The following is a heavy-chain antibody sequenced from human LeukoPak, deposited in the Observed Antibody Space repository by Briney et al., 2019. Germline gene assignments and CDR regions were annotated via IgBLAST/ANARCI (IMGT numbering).Heavy chain of an antibody. J-gene: IGHJ3*01. CDR3: AKAGYYYDSSGGGAFDL. V-gene: IGHV3-30*02. Sequence: GGSLRLSCAASGFTFSSYGMHWVRQAPGKGLEWVAFIRYDGSNKYYADSVKGRFTISRDNSKNTLYLQMNSLRAEDTAVYYCAKAGYYYDSSGGGAFDLWGQGTRVTVSS. D-gene: IGHD3-22*01. CDR2: IRYDGSNK. CDR1: GFTFSSYG.